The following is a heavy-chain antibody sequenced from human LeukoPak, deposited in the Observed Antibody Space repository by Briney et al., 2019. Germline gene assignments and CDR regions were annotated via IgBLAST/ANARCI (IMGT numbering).Heavy chain of an antibody. Sequence: PSETLSLTCAVSGGSISSGGYSWSWIRQPPGKGLEWIGYIYHSGSTYYNPSLKSRVTISVDRSKNQFSLKLSSVTAVDTAVYYCARGKPTTLAYCGGDCYSLDAFDIWGQGTMVTVSS. D-gene: IGHD2-21*02. V-gene: IGHV4-30-2*01. CDR1: GGSISSGGYS. CDR3: ARGKPTTLAYCGGDCYSLDAFDI. J-gene: IGHJ3*02. CDR2: IYHSGST.